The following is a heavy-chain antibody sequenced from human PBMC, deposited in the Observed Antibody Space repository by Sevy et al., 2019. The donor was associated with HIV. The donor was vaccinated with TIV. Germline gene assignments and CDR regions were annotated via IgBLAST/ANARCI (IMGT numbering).Heavy chain of an antibody. CDR1: GFTFSVYW. Sequence: GGSLRLSCAASGFTFSVYWMSWVRQAPGKGLEWVATMKEDGSDKDYVDSVKGRFTISRDNAKNSRYLQMNSLRAEDTAVYYCVGEGVGGYSYSLDCWGQGTLVTVSS. CDR2: MKEDGSDK. V-gene: IGHV3-7*01. CDR3: VGEGVGGYSYSLDC. D-gene: IGHD5-18*01. J-gene: IGHJ4*02.